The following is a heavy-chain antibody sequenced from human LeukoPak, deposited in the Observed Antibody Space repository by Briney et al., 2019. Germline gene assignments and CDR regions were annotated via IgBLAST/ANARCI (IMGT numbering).Heavy chain of an antibody. V-gene: IGHV6-1*01. D-gene: IGHD3-22*01. Sequence: SQTLSLTCAISGDTVSSNSVAWIWLRLSPSRGLEWLGRTYYRSKLYDDYAVSVQSRLTINPDTSKNQFSLHLNSVTPEDTAVYYCARVDFDSSGHYYGLDYWGQGTPVSVSS. CDR1: GDTVSSNSVA. CDR3: ARVDFDSSGHYYGLDY. CDR2: TYYRSKLYD. J-gene: IGHJ4*02.